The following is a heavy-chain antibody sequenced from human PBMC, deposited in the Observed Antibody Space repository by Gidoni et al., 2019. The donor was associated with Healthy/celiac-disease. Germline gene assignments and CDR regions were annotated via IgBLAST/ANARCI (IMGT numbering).Heavy chain of an antibody. J-gene: IGHJ6*02. V-gene: IGHV4-34*01. CDR1: GASFSGFY. CDR2: IHPSGST. D-gene: IGHD6-13*01. Sequence: QLHQWVAGLFKPSETLSPTCAIYGASFSGFYWCWIRQPPGNGLEWIGEIHPSGSTNYKPSNKSRVTISVDTSKNKFSLKLSWVTAADTAVYYCGRGRQGRAANRGYYYYGMDVWGQGTTVTVSS. CDR3: GRGRQGRAANRGYYYYGMDV.